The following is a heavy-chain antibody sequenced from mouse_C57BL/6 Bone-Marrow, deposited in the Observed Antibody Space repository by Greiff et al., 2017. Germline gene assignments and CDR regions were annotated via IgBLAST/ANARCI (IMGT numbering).Heavy chain of an antibody. CDR2: LYPRSGNT. CDR1: GYTFTSYC. CDR3: ARYDWFLTLYAMDY. J-gene: IGHJ4*01. D-gene: IGHD2-3*01. Sequence: QVQLKESGAELVRPGASVKLSCKASGYTFTSYCISWVKQRTGQGLEWIGVLYPRSGNTNYNEKFKGKATLPADKSSSTAYMQLRSLTSEDSAVYFCARYDWFLTLYAMDYWGPGTSVTVSS. V-gene: IGHV1-81*01.